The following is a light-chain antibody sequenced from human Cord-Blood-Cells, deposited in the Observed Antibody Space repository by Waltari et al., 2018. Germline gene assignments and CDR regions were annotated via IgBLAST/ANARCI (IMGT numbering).Light chain of an antibody. CDR1: QSVSSSS. CDR3: QQYGSTYT. V-gene: IGKV3-20*01. J-gene: IGKJ2*01. CDR2: GSS. Sequence: IVLTQSPGTLSLSPGERATLSCRASQSVSSSSLAWYQQKPGQAPRLLIYGSSSRATGIPDRFSGSGSGTDFTLTISRLEPEDFAVYYCQQYGSTYTFGQGTKLEIK.